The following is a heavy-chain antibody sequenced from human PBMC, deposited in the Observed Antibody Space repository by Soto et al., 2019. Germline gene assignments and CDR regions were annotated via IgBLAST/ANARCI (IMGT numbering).Heavy chain of an antibody. D-gene: IGHD3-10*01. Sequence: QVQLVESGGGLVKPGGSLRLSCAASGFSFSDSYMSWVRQAPGKGQEWVAYISGSSGYTGYADSVKGRFTISRDNAKNSLYLQMNSLRVEDTAVYYCARDRGGYGPPDVWGQGTTVTVSS. J-gene: IGHJ6*02. CDR3: ARDRGGYGPPDV. CDR1: GFSFSDSY. CDR2: ISGSSGYT. V-gene: IGHV3-11*06.